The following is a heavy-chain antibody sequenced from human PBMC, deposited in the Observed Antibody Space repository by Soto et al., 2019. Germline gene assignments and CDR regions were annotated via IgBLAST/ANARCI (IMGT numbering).Heavy chain of an antibody. CDR2: IYTSGST. D-gene: IGHD2-15*01. J-gene: IGHJ6*02. Sequence: TLSLTCTVSGGSISSYYWSWIRQPAGKGLEWIGRIYTSGSTNYNPSLKSRVTMSVDTSKNQFSLKLSSVTAADTAVYYCAGGYCSGGSCYGYYYGMDVWGQGTTVTVSS. V-gene: IGHV4-4*07. CDR1: GGSISSYY. CDR3: AGGYCSGGSCYGYYYGMDV.